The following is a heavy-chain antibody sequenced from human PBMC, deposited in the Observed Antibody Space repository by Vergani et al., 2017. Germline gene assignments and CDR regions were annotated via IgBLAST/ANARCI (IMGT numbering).Heavy chain of an antibody. CDR2: ISWNSKSE. J-gene: IGHJ4*02. CDR3: AKDHGGYCTNGNCLFGS. Sequence: EVHLVESGGDLVEPGRSLRLSCAASGFIFDDYAMHWVRQVPGKGLECVSGISWNSKSEAYADSVKGRFAISRDNAKNSLYLQMNSLRPEDTAQYYCAKDHGGYCTNGNCLFGSWGQGTPVTVSS. D-gene: IGHD2-8*01. CDR1: GFIFDDYA. V-gene: IGHV3-9*01.